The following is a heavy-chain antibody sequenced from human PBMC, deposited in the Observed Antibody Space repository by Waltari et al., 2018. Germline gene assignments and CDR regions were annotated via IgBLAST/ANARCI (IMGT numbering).Heavy chain of an antibody. V-gene: IGHV1-69*12. D-gene: IGHD3-3*01. CDR3: ASATYYDFWSGYYTGWFDP. CDR2: IIPIFGTA. CDR1: GGNFSSYA. Sequence: QVQLVQSGAEVTKPGSSVKVSCKASGGNFSSYAISWVRQAPGHGLALMAGIIPIFGTANYAQKFQGRVTITAEESTSTAYMELSSLRSEDTAVYYCASATYYDFWSGYYTGWFDPWGQGTLVTVSS. J-gene: IGHJ5*02.